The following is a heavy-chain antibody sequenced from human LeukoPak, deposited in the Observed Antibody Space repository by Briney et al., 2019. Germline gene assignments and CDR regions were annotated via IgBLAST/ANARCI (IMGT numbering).Heavy chain of an antibody. Sequence: PSETLSLTCTVSGDSITTYYWSWLRQPPGKGLEWIGYSFHTGNTNYNPSLESRVAISIDTSKNHLPLRLTFVTAADTAIYYCARAIGVGSFDAFDIWGQGAKVAVSS. CDR3: ARAIGVGSFDAFDI. J-gene: IGHJ3*02. V-gene: IGHV4-59*12. D-gene: IGHD3-3*01. CDR2: SFHTGNT. CDR1: GDSITTYY.